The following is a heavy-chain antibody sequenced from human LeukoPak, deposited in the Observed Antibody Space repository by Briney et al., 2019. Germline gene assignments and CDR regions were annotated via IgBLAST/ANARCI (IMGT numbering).Heavy chain of an antibody. CDR3: ARVRYDFWSGYYRGWFDP. CDR2: IYSSAST. CDR1: GFTVSSNY. V-gene: IGHV3-66*01. Sequence: GGSLRLSCAASGFTVSSNYMSWVRQAPGKGLEWVSVIYSSASTYYADSVKGRFTISRDNSKNTLYLQMNSLRAEDTAVYYCARVRYDFWSGYYRGWFDPWGQGTLVTVSS. D-gene: IGHD3-3*01. J-gene: IGHJ5*02.